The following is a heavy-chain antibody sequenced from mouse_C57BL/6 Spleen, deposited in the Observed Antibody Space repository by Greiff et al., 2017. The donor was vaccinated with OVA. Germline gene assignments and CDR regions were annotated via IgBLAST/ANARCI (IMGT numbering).Heavy chain of an antibody. CDR1: GFTFSSYA. V-gene: IGHV5-4*01. CDR3: ARDGGDGKDY. D-gene: IGHD2-1*01. Sequence: EVKLVESGGGLVKPGGSLKLSCAASGFTFSSYAMSWVRQTPEKRLEWVATISDGGSYTYYPDNVKGRFTISRDNAKNNLYLQMSHLKSEDTAMYYCARDGGDGKDYWGQGTTLTVSS. CDR2: ISDGGSYT. J-gene: IGHJ2*01.